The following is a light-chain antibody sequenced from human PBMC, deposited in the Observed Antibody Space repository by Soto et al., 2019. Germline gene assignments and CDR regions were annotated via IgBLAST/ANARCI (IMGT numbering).Light chain of an antibody. CDR3: QQSYSTPPT. J-gene: IGKJ1*01. Sequence: DIQMTQSPSSLSASVVDRVTITCRASQSISSYLNWYQQKPGKAPNLLIYATSSLQSGVPSRFSGGESGTDFTLTISSLQPEDFATYYCQQSYSTPPTFGQGTKVEIK. CDR2: ATS. CDR1: QSISSY. V-gene: IGKV1-39*01.